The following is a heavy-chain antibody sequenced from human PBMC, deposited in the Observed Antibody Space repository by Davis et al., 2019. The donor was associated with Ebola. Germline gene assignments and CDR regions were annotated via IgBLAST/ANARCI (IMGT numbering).Heavy chain of an antibody. V-gene: IGHV1-69*04. CDR1: VCTFSTHD. J-gene: IGHJ4*02. Sequence: SSVPVSRKASVCTFSTHDINCVRHAPGQALEWMGRIIPMVGTATYAQKFQGRVTITADKSTSTAYMEMSGLRSEDTAVYYCARDLGRYDDHWGQGTLVTVSS. CDR2: IIPMVGTA. D-gene: IGHD1-26*01. CDR3: ARDLGRYDDH.